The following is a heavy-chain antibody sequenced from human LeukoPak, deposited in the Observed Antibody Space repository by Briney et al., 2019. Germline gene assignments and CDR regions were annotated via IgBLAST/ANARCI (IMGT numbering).Heavy chain of an antibody. CDR2: IDPSDSDI. CDR3: ARLSLVYSYGYEDY. Sequence: GESLKISCKGSGYSFTSHWISWVRQMPGKGLAWMGRIDPSDSDINYSPSLQGHVTISADKSTSTAYLQWSSLKASDSAMYYSARLSLVYSYGYEDYWGQGTLVTVSS. D-gene: IGHD5-18*01. V-gene: IGHV5-10-1*01. J-gene: IGHJ4*02. CDR1: GYSFTSHW.